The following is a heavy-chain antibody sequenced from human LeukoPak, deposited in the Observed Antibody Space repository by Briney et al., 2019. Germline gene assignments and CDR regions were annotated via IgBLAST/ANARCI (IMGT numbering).Heavy chain of an antibody. V-gene: IGHV3-23*01. CDR1: GFTFSDYA. D-gene: IGHD3-22*01. J-gene: IGHJ4*02. CDR3: AKDSSVYHYDSRNLDY. CDR2: ISGGSSGST. Sequence: PGGSLRLSCAASGFTFSDYAMSWVRQAPGEGLEWLSVISGGSSGSTYYADSVTGRFTVSRDNSKNTVDLQMNNLRVDDTAIYYCAKDSSVYHYDSRNLDYWGQGTLVTVSS.